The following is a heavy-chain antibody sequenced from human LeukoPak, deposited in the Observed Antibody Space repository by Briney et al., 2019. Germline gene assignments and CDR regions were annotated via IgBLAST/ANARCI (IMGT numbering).Heavy chain of an antibody. CDR2: INPTGGST. V-gene: IGHV1-46*01. J-gene: IGHJ4*02. D-gene: IGHD3-10*01. Sequence: ASVKVSCKASGYTFTSYYMHWVRQAPGQGLEWMGLINPTGGSTGYAQKFQGRVTMTRDTSISTAYMELSRLRSDDTAVYYCARALRGLWFGELSGPRGYWGQGTLVTVSS. CDR3: ARALRGLWFGELSGPRGY. CDR1: GYTFTSYY.